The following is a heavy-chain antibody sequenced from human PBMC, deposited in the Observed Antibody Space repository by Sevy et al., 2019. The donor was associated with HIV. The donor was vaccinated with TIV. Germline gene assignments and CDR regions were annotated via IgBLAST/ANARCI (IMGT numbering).Heavy chain of an antibody. J-gene: IGHJ4*02. CDR2: IKPDGGEE. V-gene: IGHV3-7*01. D-gene: IGHD4-4*01. CDR1: GFTLGSYW. Sequence: GGSLRLSCAVSGFTLGSYWMSWVRQAPGKGLEWMANIKPDGGEEKYVDSVKGRFTISRDNAKNSLYLQMNSLRVDDTAVYYCARYFESRGNSDYFDYWGPGTLVTVSS. CDR3: ARYFESRGNSDYFDY.